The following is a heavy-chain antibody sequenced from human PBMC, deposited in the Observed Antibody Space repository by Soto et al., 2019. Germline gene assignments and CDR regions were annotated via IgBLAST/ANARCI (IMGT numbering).Heavy chain of an antibody. CDR3: AHSRNLITEDAQVGDFDY. CDR1: GFSLNTDGEG. V-gene: IGHV2-5*02. J-gene: IGHJ4*02. Sequence: QITLKESGPTQVKPTQTLTLTCSFSGFSLNTDGEGVGWVRQPPGEALEWLALIYWDDDERYSPSLKTRLTITKEPSKNQVVLIMTNMDPVDTATYYCAHSRNLITEDAQVGDFDYWGQGNLVTVSS. D-gene: IGHD3-10*01. CDR2: IYWDDDE.